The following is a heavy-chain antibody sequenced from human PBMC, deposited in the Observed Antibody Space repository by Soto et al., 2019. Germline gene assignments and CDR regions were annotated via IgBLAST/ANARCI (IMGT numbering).Heavy chain of an antibody. V-gene: IGHV1-69*01. D-gene: IGHD6-6*01. Sequence: QVQLVQSGAEVKKPGSSVKVSCKASGGTFSSYAISWVRQAPGQGLEWMGGIIPIFGTANYAQKFQGRVTITADESTSTAYMELSSLRSGDTAVYYCERGGPIAARPVCSFDIWGQGTMVTVSS. CDR3: ERGGPIAARPVCSFDI. CDR2: IIPIFGTA. J-gene: IGHJ3*02. CDR1: GGTFSSYA.